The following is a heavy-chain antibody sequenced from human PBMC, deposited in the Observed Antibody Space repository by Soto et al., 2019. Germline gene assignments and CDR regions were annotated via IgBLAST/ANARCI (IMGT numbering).Heavy chain of an antibody. CDR2: IYPGDSDT. Sequence: PGESLKISCQGSGYSCTSYWIGWVRQMPGKGLEWMGIIYPGDSDTRYSPSFQGQVTISADKSISTAFLQWSSLKASDTAMYYCARRRDGSGSYYREDYYGMDVWGQGTTVTVSS. CDR3: ARRRDGSGSYYREDYYGMDV. D-gene: IGHD3-10*01. V-gene: IGHV5-51*01. J-gene: IGHJ6*02. CDR1: GYSCTSYW.